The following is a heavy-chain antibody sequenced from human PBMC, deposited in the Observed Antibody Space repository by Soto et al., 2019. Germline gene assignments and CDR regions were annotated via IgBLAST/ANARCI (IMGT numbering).Heavy chain of an antibody. D-gene: IGHD6-19*01. CDR1: GGSISTNY. CDR3: ARAGIAVAGSFDY. CDR2: VHYSGST. J-gene: IGHJ4*02. Sequence: PSETLSLTCTVSGGSISTNYWSWIRLPPGKGLEWIGYVHYSGSTNYNPSLKSRVTISVDTSKNQFSLKLSSVTAADTAVYYCARAGIAVAGSFDYWGQGTLVTVSS. V-gene: IGHV4-59*01.